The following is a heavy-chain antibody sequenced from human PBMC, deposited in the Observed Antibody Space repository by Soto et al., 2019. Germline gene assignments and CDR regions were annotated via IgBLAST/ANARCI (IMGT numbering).Heavy chain of an antibody. CDR2: ISAHNGNT. CDR3: ARGRYGDY. V-gene: IGHV1-18*01. J-gene: IGHJ4*02. D-gene: IGHD1-1*01. Sequence: QVHLVQSGAEVKKPGASVKVFCKGSGYGFTTYGITWVRQAPGQGLEWMAWISAHNGNTNYAQKVQGRVTVTRDTSTSTAYMELRSLRYDDTAVYYCARGRYGDYWGQGALVTVSS. CDR1: GYGFTTYG.